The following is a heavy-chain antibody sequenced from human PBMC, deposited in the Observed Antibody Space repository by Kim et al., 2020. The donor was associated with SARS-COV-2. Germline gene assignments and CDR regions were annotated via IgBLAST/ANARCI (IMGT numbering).Heavy chain of an antibody. V-gene: IGHV4-4*07. CDR2: YTSWSA. J-gene: IGHJ4*02. Sequence: YTSWSANYNPSLQSRVTMSVDMSKNQFSLKLSSVTAADTAVYYCASALGHWGQGTLVTVSS. CDR3: ASALGH. D-gene: IGHD3-16*02.